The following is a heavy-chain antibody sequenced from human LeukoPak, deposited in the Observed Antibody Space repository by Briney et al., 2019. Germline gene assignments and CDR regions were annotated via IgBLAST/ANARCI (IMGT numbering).Heavy chain of an antibody. J-gene: IGHJ4*02. CDR2: INHSGST. V-gene: IGHV4-34*01. CDR3: ARRPCYDSSGYYYLDY. Sequence: SETLSLTCAVYGGSFSGYYWSWIRQPPGKGLEWIGEINHSGSTDYNPSLKSRVTISVDTSKNQFSLKLSSVTAADTAVYYCARRPCYDSSGYYYLDYWGQGTLVTVSS. CDR1: GGSFSGYY. D-gene: IGHD3-22*01.